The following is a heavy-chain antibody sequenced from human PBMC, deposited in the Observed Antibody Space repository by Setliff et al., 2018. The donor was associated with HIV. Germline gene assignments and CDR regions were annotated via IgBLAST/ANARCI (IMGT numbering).Heavy chain of an antibody. J-gene: IGHJ4*02. D-gene: IGHD3-22*01. Sequence: KVSCKTSEYDINDQYINWVRQAPGQGLEWMGWINLNTGATKYAQKLQVRVTLTRDTSMTTAYMELRSLRSDDTAVYYCVRSPGSFISTDSTEAGDYWGQGTPVTVSS. CDR2: INLNTGAT. V-gene: IGHV1-2*02. CDR1: EYDINDQY. CDR3: VRSPGSFISTDSTEAGDY.